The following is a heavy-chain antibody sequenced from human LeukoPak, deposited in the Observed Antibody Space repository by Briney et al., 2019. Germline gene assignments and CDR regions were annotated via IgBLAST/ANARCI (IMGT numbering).Heavy chain of an antibody. V-gene: IGHV3-23*01. Sequence: GGSLRLSCAASGFTFSSYAMSWVRQAPGKGLEWVSVISGSGGNTYYADSVKGRFTISRDNSKNTLYLQMNSLRAEDTAVYYCAREAVVVVAAYDYWSQGTLVTVSS. J-gene: IGHJ4*02. D-gene: IGHD2-15*01. CDR3: AREAVVVVAAYDY. CDR2: ISGSGGNT. CDR1: GFTFSSYA.